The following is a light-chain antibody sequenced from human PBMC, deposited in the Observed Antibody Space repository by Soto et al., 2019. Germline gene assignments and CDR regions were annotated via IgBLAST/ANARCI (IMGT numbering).Light chain of an antibody. J-gene: IGLJ1*01. CDR3: AAWDDSLNGHG. CDR1: SSNIGTSS. CDR2: NTN. Sequence: QSVLTQPHSASGTPGQRVTISCSGSSSNIGTSSVHWFQQLPGTAPKLLISNTNQRPSGVPERFSGSKSGTSASLAISGLQSEDEADYYCAAWDDSLNGHGFGTGTKVTAL. V-gene: IGLV1-44*01.